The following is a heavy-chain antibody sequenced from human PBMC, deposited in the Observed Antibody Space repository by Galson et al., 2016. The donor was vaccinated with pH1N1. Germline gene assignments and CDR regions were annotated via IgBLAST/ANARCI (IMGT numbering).Heavy chain of an antibody. CDR2: VYTDGGRT. V-gene: IGHV3-74*01. CDR3: ARGDYVGYFVDQ. J-gene: IGHJ4*02. CDR1: GFTFSNSW. Sequence: SLRLSCAASGFTFSNSWIHWVRQAPGEGLVWVSRVYTDGGRTGYADSVRGRFTISRDNAKNTLYLQMSSLRAEDTAVYYCARGDYVGYFVDQWGQGTLVAVSS. D-gene: IGHD4-23*01.